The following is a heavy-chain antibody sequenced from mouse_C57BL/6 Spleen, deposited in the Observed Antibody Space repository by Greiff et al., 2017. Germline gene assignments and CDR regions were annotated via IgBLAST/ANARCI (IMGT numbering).Heavy chain of an antibody. Sequence: QVQLQQPGAELVRPGSSVKLSCKASGYTFTSYWMHWVKQRPIQGLEWIGNIDPSDSETHYNQKFKDKATLTVDKSSSTAYMQLSSLTSEDSAVYYCARGDYGSSTDYFDYWGQGTTLTVSS. CDR2: IDPSDSET. CDR3: ARGDYGSSTDYFDY. CDR1: GYTFTSYW. V-gene: IGHV1-52*01. J-gene: IGHJ2*01. D-gene: IGHD1-1*01.